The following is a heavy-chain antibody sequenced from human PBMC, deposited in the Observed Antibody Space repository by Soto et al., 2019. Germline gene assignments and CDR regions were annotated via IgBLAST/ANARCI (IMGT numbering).Heavy chain of an antibody. CDR1: GGTFSSYA. CDR2: IVPIFGTA. Sequence: SVKVSCKASGGTFSSYATSWVRQAPGQGLEWMGGIVPIFGTANSHRSSISVDTSKNQFSLKLSSVTAADTAVYYCARGTYDSSGYLPGPFDYWGQGTLVTVSS. J-gene: IGHJ4*02. CDR3: ARGTYDSSGYLPGPFDY. D-gene: IGHD3-22*01. V-gene: IGHV1-69*13.